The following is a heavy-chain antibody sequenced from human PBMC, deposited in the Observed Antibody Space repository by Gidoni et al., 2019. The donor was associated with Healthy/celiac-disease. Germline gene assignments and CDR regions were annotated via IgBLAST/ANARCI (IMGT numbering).Heavy chain of an antibody. CDR1: GFTFSSYV. Sequence: QVQLVESGGGVVQPGRSLRLSCAASGFTFSSYVMHWVRQAPGKGLGWVAVIWYDGSNKYYADSVKGRFTISRDNSKNTLYLQMNSLRAEDTAVYYCARDNFPSLPHRPRVGSVSYWGQGTLVTVSS. CDR3: ARDNFPSLPHRPRVGSVSY. CDR2: IWYDGSNK. D-gene: IGHD1-20*01. J-gene: IGHJ4*02. V-gene: IGHV3-33*01.